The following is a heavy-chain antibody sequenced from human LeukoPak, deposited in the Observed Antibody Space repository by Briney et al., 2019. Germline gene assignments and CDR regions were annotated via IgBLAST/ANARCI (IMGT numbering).Heavy chain of an antibody. Sequence: GGSLRLSCAASGFTFSSYWMHWVRQAPGKGLEWVSVIYSGGSTYYADSVKGRFTISRDNSKNTLYLQMNSLRAEDTAVYYCAKVAEVGATGYYYYMDVWGKGTTVTISS. V-gene: IGHV3-66*01. CDR3: AKVAEVGATGYYYYMDV. CDR1: GFTFSSYW. D-gene: IGHD1-26*01. J-gene: IGHJ6*03. CDR2: IYSGGST.